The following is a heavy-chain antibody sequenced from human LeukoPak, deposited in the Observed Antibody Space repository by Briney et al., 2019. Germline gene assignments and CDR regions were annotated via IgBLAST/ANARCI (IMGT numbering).Heavy chain of an antibody. J-gene: IGHJ4*02. CDR1: GLSFSSFA. V-gene: IGHV3-23*01. CDR3: ARASWVSTTDAVR. D-gene: IGHD1-14*01. CDR2: IRGNGET. Sequence: PGGSLRLSCAATGLSFSSFAMSWVRQGPARGLEWVSSIRGNGETFYGDSVKGRFTLYSDSSTNTVYFQLNNLRVEDTAIYYCARASWVSTTDAVRWGQGTLVTVSS.